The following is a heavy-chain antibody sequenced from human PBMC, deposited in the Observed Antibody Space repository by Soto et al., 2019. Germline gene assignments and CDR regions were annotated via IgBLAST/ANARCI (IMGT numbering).Heavy chain of an antibody. CDR3: ASSQLRLQGDAFDI. CDR1: GFTFSSYS. CDR2: ISSSSSYI. V-gene: IGHV3-21*01. Sequence: LRLSCAASGFTFSSYSMNWVRQAPGKGLEWVSSISSSSSYIYYADSVKGRFTISRDNAKNSLYLQMNSLRAEDTAVYYCASSQLRLQGDAFDIWGQGTMVTVSS. J-gene: IGHJ3*02. D-gene: IGHD5-12*01.